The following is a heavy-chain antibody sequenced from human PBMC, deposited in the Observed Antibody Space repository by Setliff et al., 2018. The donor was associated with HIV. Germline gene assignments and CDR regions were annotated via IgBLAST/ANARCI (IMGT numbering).Heavy chain of an antibody. D-gene: IGHD3-3*01. CDR3: ARDVSWRVRTYIDY. Sequence: PGGSLRLSCAASGFSFRTYWMSWVRQAPGKGLEWVANMKYDGTEIYYVDAVKGRFTISRDNAKKSVFLHMNSLRGEDTAVYYCARDVSWRVRTYIDYWGQGALVTVS. V-gene: IGHV3-7*01. CDR1: GFSFRTYW. CDR2: MKYDGTEI. J-gene: IGHJ4*02.